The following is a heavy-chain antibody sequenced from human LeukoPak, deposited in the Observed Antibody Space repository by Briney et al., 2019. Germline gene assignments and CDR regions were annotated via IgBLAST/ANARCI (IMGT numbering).Heavy chain of an antibody. CDR1: GITLSNYG. D-gene: IGHD3-22*01. V-gene: IGHV3-23*01. Sequence: GGSLRLSCAVSGITLSNYGMSWVRQAPGKGLEWVAGISDSDGSTNYADSVKGRFTISRDNPKNTLYLQMNSLRAEDTAVYFCAKRGVVIRVILVGFHKEAYYFDSWGQGALVTVSS. CDR3: AKRGVVIRVILVGFHKEAYYFDS. J-gene: IGHJ4*02. CDR2: ISDSDGST.